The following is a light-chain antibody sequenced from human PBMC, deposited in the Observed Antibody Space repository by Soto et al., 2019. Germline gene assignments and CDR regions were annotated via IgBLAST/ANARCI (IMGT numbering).Light chain of an antibody. J-gene: IGKJ1*01. CDR1: QSVSSSY. CDR3: QQYDRSPKT. V-gene: IGKV3-20*01. Sequence: EIVLTQSPGTLSLSPGERATLSCRASQSVSSSYLAWYQQKPGQAPRLLIYGASSRATGIPDRFSGTGSGTDFTLTISRLEPEDFAVYHCQQYDRSPKTFGQGTKVDIK. CDR2: GAS.